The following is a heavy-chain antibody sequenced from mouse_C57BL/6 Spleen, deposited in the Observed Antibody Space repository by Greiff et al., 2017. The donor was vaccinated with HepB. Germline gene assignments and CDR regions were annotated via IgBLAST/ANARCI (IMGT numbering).Heavy chain of an antibody. CDR2: INPSTGGT. Sequence: EVQLQQSGPELVKPGASVKISCKASGYSFTGYYMNWVKQSPEKSLEWIGEINPSTGGTTYNQKFKAKATLTVDKSSSTAYMQLKSLTSEDSAVYYCARLYYYGSSYVRYFDVWGTGTTVTVSS. D-gene: IGHD1-1*01. CDR3: ARLYYYGSSYVRYFDV. V-gene: IGHV1-42*01. J-gene: IGHJ1*03. CDR1: GYSFTGYY.